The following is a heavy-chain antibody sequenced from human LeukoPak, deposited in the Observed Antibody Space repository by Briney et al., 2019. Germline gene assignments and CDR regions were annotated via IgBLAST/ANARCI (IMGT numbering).Heavy chain of an antibody. V-gene: IGHV1-46*01. J-gene: IGHJ4*02. CDR1: GYTFTSYY. Sequence: ASVKVSCKASGYTFTSYYMHWVRQAPGQGLEWMGIINPSGGSTSYAQKFQGRVTMTRDMSTSTVYMELSSLRSEDTAVYYCARDYGDYVGWVYFDYWGQGTLVTVSS. CDR3: ARDYGDYVGWVYFDY. CDR2: INPSGGST. D-gene: IGHD4-17*01.